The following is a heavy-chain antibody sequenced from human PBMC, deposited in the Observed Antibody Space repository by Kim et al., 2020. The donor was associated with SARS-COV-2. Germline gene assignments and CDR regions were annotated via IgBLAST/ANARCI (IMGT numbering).Heavy chain of an antibody. D-gene: IGHD3-22*01. J-gene: IGHJ3*02. CDR3: ARVASSVKLGAFDI. CDR1: GFTFSSYS. CDR2: ISSSSSYI. Sequence: GGSLRLSCAASGFTFSSYSMNWDRQAPGKGLEWVSSISSSSSYIYYADSVKGRFTISRDNAKNSLYLQMNSLRAEDTAVYYCARVASSVKLGAFDIWGQGTMVTVSS. V-gene: IGHV3-21*01.